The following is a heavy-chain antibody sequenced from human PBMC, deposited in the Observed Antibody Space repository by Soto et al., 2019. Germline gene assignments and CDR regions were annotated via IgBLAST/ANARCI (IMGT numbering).Heavy chain of an antibody. D-gene: IGHD4-17*01. Sequence: SVKVSCKASGGTFSSYAISWVRQAPGQGLEWMGGIIPIFGTANYAQKFQGRVTITADESTSTAYMELSSLRSEDTAVYYCARAEATDYGGNNWFDPWGQGTLVTVSS. V-gene: IGHV1-69*13. CDR2: IIPIFGTA. CDR1: GGTFSSYA. J-gene: IGHJ5*02. CDR3: ARAEATDYGGNNWFDP.